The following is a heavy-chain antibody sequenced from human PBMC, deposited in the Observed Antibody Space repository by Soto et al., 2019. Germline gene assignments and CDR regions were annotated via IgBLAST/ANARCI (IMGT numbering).Heavy chain of an antibody. D-gene: IGHD1-26*01. CDR3: VRAVGATSWYFDL. V-gene: IGHV1-3*04. CDR1: GYTFTSYA. J-gene: IGHJ2*01. Sequence: QVQVVQSGAEVKKPGASVKVSCKSSGYTFTSYAMHWVRQAPRQRLGWMGWINTANGYTKSSQRFQGRVTFARDTSASTAYMELSSLRSEDTAMYYCVRAVGATSWYFDLWGRGTLVTVSS. CDR2: INTANGYT.